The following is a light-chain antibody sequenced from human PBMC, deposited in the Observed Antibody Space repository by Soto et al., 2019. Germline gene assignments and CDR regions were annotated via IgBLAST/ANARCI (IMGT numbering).Light chain of an antibody. CDR1: SSDVGTYNR. V-gene: IGLV2-18*02. J-gene: IGLJ3*02. Sequence: QSALTQPPSVSGSPGQSVTISCTATSSDVGTYNRVSWYQQPPGTAPKLMIYEVSNRPSGVPDRFSGSKSGNTASLTISGLQAEDEANYYCSSFTSSNTWVFGGGTKVTVL. CDR3: SSFTSSNTWV. CDR2: EVS.